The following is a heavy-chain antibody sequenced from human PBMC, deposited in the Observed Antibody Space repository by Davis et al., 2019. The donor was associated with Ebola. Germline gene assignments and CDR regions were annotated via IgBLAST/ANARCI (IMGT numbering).Heavy chain of an antibody. D-gene: IGHD3-9*01. CDR1: GGSFSGYY. V-gene: IGHV4-34*01. CDR3: AKTPSFYDILTGPVDAAFDI. J-gene: IGHJ3*02. Sequence: ETLSLTCAAYGGSFSGYYWSWIRQPPGKGLEWIGEINHSGSTNYNPSLKSRVTISVDTSKNQFPLKLSSVTAADTAVYYCAKTPSFYDILTGPVDAAFDIWGQGTMVTVSS. CDR2: INHSGST.